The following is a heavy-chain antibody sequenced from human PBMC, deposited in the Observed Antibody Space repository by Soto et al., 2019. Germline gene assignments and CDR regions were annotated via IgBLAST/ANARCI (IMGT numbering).Heavy chain of an antibody. D-gene: IGHD2-2*01. CDR1: GGSISSGGYY. CDR2: IYYSAST. CDR3: ARYAFVPAAMTDDFDI. J-gene: IGHJ3*02. V-gene: IGHV4-31*03. Sequence: QVQLQESGPGLVKPSQTLSLTCTVSGGSISSGGYYWSWIRQHPGKALEWIGYIYYSASTYYNPSLKSRVTISVETSKKQFSLKLSSVTAADTAVYYCARYAFVPAAMTDDFDIWGQGTMVTVSS.